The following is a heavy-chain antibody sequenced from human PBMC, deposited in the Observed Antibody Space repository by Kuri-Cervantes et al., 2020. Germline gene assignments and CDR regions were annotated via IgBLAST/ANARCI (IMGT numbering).Heavy chain of an antibody. Sequence: GESLKISCAASGFTFSTYWMSWLRQAPGKGLEWVANIDQDGSEKYYVNSVRGRSPISRDYAKNSLYLQMNSLGAEDTAVNYCARDRGDWGQGTLVTVSS. J-gene: IGHJ4*02. CDR1: GFTFSTYW. CDR2: IDQDGSEK. CDR3: ARDRGD. V-gene: IGHV3-7*01. D-gene: IGHD3-3*01.